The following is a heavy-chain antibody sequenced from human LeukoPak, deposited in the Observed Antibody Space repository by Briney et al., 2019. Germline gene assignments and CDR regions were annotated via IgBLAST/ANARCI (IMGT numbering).Heavy chain of an antibody. Sequence: PSETLSLTCIVSGYSITTGYDWGWIRPAPGKGLEWIAGIHHTGATYYDSSLKSRATISVDTSKNQFSLKLTYVTAADSAVYYCARVFDSWGQGTLVTVSS. CDR2: IHHTGAT. CDR3: ARVFDS. V-gene: IGHV4-38-2*02. CDR1: GYSITTGYD. J-gene: IGHJ4*02.